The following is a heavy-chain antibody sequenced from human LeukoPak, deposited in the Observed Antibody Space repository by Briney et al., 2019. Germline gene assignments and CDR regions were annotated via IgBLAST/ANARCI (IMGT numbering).Heavy chain of an antibody. Sequence: ASVKVSCKASGYTFTGYYIHWVRQAPGQGLEWMGRINPNTGGTDYAQKFQGRVTMTRHTSITTAYMELSRLTSDDTAIYYCAKVPPSITAAGNWLGPWGQGALVTVSS. CDR2: INPNTGGT. CDR3: AKVPPSITAAGNWLGP. D-gene: IGHD6-13*01. V-gene: IGHV1-2*06. J-gene: IGHJ5*02. CDR1: GYTFTGYY.